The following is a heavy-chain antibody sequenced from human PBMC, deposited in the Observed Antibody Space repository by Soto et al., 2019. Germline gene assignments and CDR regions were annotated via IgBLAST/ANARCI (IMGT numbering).Heavy chain of an antibody. CDR3: ARDFRTYSHGVDV. CDR2: INPSSGGT. D-gene: IGHD4-4*01. J-gene: IGHJ6*02. CDR1: GYPFTGPY. Sequence: ASVKVSCKASGYPFTGPYIYWVRQAPGQGLEWMGWINPSSGGTEFAEKFQGRVTVTRDTSIRTVFLELSSLTSDDTGVYFCARDFRTYSHGVDVWGQGTTVTVSS. V-gene: IGHV1-2*02.